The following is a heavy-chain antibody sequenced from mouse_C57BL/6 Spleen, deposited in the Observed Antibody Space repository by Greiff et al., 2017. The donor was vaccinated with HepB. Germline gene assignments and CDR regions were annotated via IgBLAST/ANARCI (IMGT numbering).Heavy chain of an antibody. CDR3: TRRGYYVYAMDY. CDR1: GFTFSDAW. CDR2: IRNKANNHAT. Sequence: EVKVVESGGGLVQPGGSMKLSCAASGFTFSDAWMDWVRQSPEKGLEWVAEIRNKANNHATYYAESVKGRFTISRDDSKSSVYLQMNSLRAEDTGIYYCTRRGYYVYAMDYWGQGTSVTVSS. J-gene: IGHJ4*01. D-gene: IGHD2-3*01. V-gene: IGHV6-6*01.